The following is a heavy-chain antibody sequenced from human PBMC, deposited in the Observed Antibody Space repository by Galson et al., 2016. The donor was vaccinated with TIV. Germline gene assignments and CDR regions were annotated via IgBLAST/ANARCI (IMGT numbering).Heavy chain of an antibody. Sequence: SLRLSCAASGFTFSNYGMHWVRQAPGKGLEWVAVIWYDGTDKYYADSVKGRFTISRDNSKNTLYLQMNGLRAEDTAVYYCARDRVVDATYYYYYYGMDVWGQGTAVTVSS. CDR2: IWYDGTDK. CDR3: ARDRVVDATYYYYYYGMDV. V-gene: IGHV3-33*01. J-gene: IGHJ6*02. D-gene: IGHD1-26*01. CDR1: GFTFSNYG.